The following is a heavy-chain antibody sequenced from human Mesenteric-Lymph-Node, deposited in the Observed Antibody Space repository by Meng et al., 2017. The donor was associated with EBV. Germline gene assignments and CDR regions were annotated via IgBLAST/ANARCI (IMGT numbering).Heavy chain of an antibody. CDR3: ARGATSVFDL. D-gene: IGHD3-10*01. J-gene: IGHJ2*01. V-gene: IGHV6-1*01. Sequence: QVQLQQPGPGLVKPSXTLSLPCVISGDSVPSRSAAWTWIRQSPSRGLEWLGRTYYRSKWYNDYAVFVKSRITINPDTSKNQFSLQLNSVTPEDTAVYYCARGATSVFDLWGRGTLGTVSS. CDR2: TYYRSKWYN. CDR1: GDSVPSRSAA.